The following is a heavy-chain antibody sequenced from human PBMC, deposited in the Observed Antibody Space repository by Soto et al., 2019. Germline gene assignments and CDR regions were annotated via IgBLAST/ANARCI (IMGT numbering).Heavy chain of an antibody. CDR1: GDSISSSNAA. Sequence: QVQLQQSGPGLVKPSQTLSLTCAISGDSISSSNAAWNWIRQSPSRGLEWLGRTYYRSKWYNDYAASVKSRIXXNXDXXKNQFSLQLTSVPPDDTAMYYCTRDDSTNAYYLDYWGQGTLVTVSS. CDR3: TRDDSTNAYYLDY. CDR2: TYYRSKWYN. V-gene: IGHV6-1*01. D-gene: IGHD5-18*01. J-gene: IGHJ4*02.